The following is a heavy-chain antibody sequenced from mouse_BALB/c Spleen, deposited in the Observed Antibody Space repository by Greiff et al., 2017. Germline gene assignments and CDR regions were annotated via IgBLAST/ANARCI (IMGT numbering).Heavy chain of an antibody. CDR3: ARNWMIPHAMDY. J-gene: IGHJ4*01. CDR2: IYPGDGDT. V-gene: IGHV1-87*01. Sequence: QVQLKESGAELARPGASVKLSCKASGYTFTSYWMQWVKQRPGQGLEWIGAIYPGDGDTRYTQKFKGKATLTADKSSSTAYMQLSSLASEDSAVYYCARNWMIPHAMDYWGQGTSDTVSS. D-gene: IGHD2-4*01. CDR1: GYTFTSYW.